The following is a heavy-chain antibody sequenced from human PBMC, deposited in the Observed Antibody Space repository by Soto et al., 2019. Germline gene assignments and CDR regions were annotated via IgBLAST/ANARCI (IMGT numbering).Heavy chain of an antibody. Sequence: GGSLRLSCAASGFTFSSYAMSWVRQAPGKGLEWVSAISGSGGSTYYADSVKGRFTISRDNSKNTLYLQMNSLRAEDTAVYYCAKDLTNDFWSGYYYYYYMDVWDKGTTVTVSS. CDR2: ISGSGGST. CDR1: GFTFSSYA. CDR3: AKDLTNDFWSGYYYYYYMDV. V-gene: IGHV3-23*01. J-gene: IGHJ6*03. D-gene: IGHD3-3*01.